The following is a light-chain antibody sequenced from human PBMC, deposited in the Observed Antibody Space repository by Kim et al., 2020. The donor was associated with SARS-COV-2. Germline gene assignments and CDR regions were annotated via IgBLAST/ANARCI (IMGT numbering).Light chain of an antibody. V-gene: IGLV3-1*01. CDR1: KLGDKY. CDR3: QAWDSSTGV. Sequence: SYELTQPPSVSVSPGQTASITCSGDKLGDKYACWYQPTPGQSPVLVIYQDTKRPSGIPERFPGSNPGNTATLTISGTQAVDEADYYCQAWDSSTGVFGTG. J-gene: IGLJ1*01. CDR2: QDT.